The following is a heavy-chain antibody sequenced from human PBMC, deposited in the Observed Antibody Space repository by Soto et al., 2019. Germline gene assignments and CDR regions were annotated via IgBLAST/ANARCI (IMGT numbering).Heavy chain of an antibody. CDR3: ARDADTTGHYSHFDL. J-gene: IGHJ4*02. V-gene: IGHV3-30*03. D-gene: IGHD3-9*01. CDR1: GFTFSYYG. Sequence: QVQLVESGGGVVQPGGSLRLSCAASGFTFSYYGFHGVRQAPGKGLEWVAVMQTGGNENYYVDSVKGRFTVSRDDSRNMVYLEMSGLRAEDTAEYFCARDADTTGHYSHFDLWGRGALVAVS. CDR2: MQTGGNEN.